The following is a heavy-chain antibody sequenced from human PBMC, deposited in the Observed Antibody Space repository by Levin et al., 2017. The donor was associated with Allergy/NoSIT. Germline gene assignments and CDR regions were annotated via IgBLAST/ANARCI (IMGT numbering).Heavy chain of an antibody. CDR2: LNSGGDT. J-gene: IGHJ4*02. D-gene: IGHD1-14*01. V-gene: IGHV3-66*02. Sequence: GESLKISCAASGFTVSGHYMSWVRQALGKGLEWVSTLNSGGDTYYADSVKGRFTISRDNSKNMVNLQINSLRDEDTAVYYCARGTVGGARFDHWGQGTLVTVSS. CDR1: GFTVSGHY. CDR3: ARGTVGGARFDH.